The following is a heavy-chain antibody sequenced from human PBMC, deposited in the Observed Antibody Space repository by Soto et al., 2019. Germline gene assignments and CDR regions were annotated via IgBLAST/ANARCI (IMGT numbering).Heavy chain of an antibody. J-gene: IGHJ4*02. CDR3: TSSGGGNFDF. V-gene: IGHV3-15*01. CDR1: GFTFSNTW. CDR2: IKSQTDGGTT. Sequence: GGSLRLSCATSGFTFSNTWMSWVRQAPGKGLEWVGRIKSQTDGGTTDYAAPVKGRFTISRDDSKNTLYLQINSLKTEDTAVYFCTSSGGGNFDFWGQGTLVTVSS. D-gene: IGHD2-15*01.